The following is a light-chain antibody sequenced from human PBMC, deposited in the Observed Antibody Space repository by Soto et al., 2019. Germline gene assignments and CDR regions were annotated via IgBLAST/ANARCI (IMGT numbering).Light chain of an antibody. J-gene: IGKJ1*01. V-gene: IGKV1-5*01. Sequence: DIQMTQSPSTLSASVGDRVTITCRASQSIRSWLAWYQQKPGKAPQLLIYDASNLESGVPSRFSGNGSGTEFTLTISTLQPDDFATYYCQQYEIFSNTFGRATKVEVK. CDR2: DAS. CDR1: QSIRSW. CDR3: QQYEIFSNT.